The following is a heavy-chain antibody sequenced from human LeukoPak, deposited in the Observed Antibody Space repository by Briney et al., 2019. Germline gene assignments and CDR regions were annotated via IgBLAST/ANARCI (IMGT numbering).Heavy chain of an antibody. J-gene: IGHJ3*02. CDR2: IYYSGST. CDR1: GGSISSGGYY. V-gene: IGHV4-31*03. CDR3: AIAITGGAFDI. D-gene: IGHD2-8*02. Sequence: PSETLSLTCTVSGGSISSGGYYWSWIRQHPGKGLGWIGYIYYSGSTYYNPSLKSRVTISVDTSKNQFSLKLSSVTAADTAVYYCAIAITGGAFDIWGQGTMVTVSS.